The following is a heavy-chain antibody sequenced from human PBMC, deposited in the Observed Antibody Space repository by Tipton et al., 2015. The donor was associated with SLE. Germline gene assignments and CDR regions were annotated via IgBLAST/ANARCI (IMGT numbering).Heavy chain of an antibody. CDR2: VSYTGSA. D-gene: IGHD3-22*01. CDR3: ARDSSGSYYDRGGYYQLANRHFDS. V-gene: IGHV4-59*11. J-gene: IGHJ4*02. Sequence: TLSLTCSVSGGSITSHYWTWIRQSPGKELEWLAYVSYTGSATYNPSLRSRVSISLDTSKSQFSLRLTSVTAADTAMYFCARDSSGSYYDRGGYYQLANRHFDSWGRGTLVTVSS. CDR1: GGSITSHY.